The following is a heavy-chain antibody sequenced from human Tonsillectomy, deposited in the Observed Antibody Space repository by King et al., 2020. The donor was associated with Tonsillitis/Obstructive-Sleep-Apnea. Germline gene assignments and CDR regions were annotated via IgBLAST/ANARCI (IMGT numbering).Heavy chain of an antibody. J-gene: IGHJ4*01. Sequence: QLQESGPGLVKPSETLSLTCTVSGGSISSSTFYWGWIRQPPGKGLEWIGSIYYDGSTYYNPSLKSRVTISVDTSKNQFSLKLSSVTAADTAVYYCAREGEYSSTNYFDYWGQEPWSPSPQ. CDR1: GGSISSSTFY. D-gene: IGHD6-6*01. CDR3: AREGEYSSTNYFDY. V-gene: IGHV4-39*02. CDR2: IYYDGST.